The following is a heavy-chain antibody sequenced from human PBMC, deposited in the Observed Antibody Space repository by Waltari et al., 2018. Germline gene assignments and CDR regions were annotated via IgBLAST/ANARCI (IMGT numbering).Heavy chain of an antibody. CDR3: TRHLTGDHARFDP. J-gene: IGHJ5*02. CDR1: GFTFSGSA. CDR2: IRSKANSYAT. D-gene: IGHD7-27*01. Sequence: EMQLVESGGGFVQPGGSLKLSCAASGFTFSGSAMHWVRQASGKGLEWVGRIRSKANSYATAYAASVKGRFTISRDDSKNTAYLQINSLKTEDTAVYYCTRHLTGDHARFDPWGQGTLVTVSS. V-gene: IGHV3-73*01.